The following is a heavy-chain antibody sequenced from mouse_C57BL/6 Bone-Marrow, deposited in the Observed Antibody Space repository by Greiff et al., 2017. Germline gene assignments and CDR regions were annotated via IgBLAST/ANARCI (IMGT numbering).Heavy chain of an antibody. CDR2: ISDGGSYT. CDR3: ARIGKLGRTY. D-gene: IGHD4-1*01. J-gene: IGHJ3*01. V-gene: IGHV5-4*03. CDR1: GFTFSSYA. Sequence: EVKVVESGGGLVKPGGSLKLSCAASGFTFSSYAMSWVRQTPEKRLEWVATISDGGSYTYYPDNVKGRFTISRDNAKNNLYLQMSHLKSEDTAMYYCARIGKLGRTYWCQGTLVTVSA.